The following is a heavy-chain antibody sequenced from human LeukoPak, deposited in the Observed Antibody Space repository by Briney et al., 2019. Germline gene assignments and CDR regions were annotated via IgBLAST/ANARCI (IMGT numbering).Heavy chain of an antibody. V-gene: IGHV3-74*01. CDR2: INSDGSKI. D-gene: IGHD4-17*01. J-gene: IGHJ2*01. Sequence: GGSLRLPCAASGFTFSGYWIHWVRQAPGKGLVWVSRINSDGSKIRYADSVKGRFTISRDNAKNTVYLQMNSLRAEDTAIYYCARDLYGDYWYFDLWGRGTLVTVSS. CDR1: GFTFSGYW. CDR3: ARDLYGDYWYFDL.